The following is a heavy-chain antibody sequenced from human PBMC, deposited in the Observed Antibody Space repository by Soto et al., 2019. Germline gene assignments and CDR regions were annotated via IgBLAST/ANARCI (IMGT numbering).Heavy chain of an antibody. CDR3: AKDGEEGYCSSTSCLGGMDV. CDR2: ISYDGSNK. D-gene: IGHD2-2*01. J-gene: IGHJ6*02. CDR1: GFTFSSYG. Sequence: QPGGSLRLSCAASGFTFSSYGMHWVRQAPGKGLEWVAVISYDGSNKCYADSVKGRFTISRDNSKNTLYLQMNSLRAEDTAVYYCAKDGEEGYCSSTSCLGGMDVWGQGTTVTVSS. V-gene: IGHV3-30*18.